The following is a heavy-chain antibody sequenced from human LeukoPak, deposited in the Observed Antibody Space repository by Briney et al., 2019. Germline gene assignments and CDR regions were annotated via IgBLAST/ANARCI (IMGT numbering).Heavy chain of an antibody. V-gene: IGHV3-30-3*01. D-gene: IGHD1-26*01. CDR3: VRDTGFLSSGSYQAPFDY. CDR1: GFTFITYA. CDR2: ISYDGINE. Sequence: GGSLRLSCAASGFTFITYAMHWVRQAPGKGLEWVAIISYDGINEYYADSAKGRFTISRDNSKNTLYLQMNSLRAEDTAVYYCVRDTGFLSSGSYQAPFDYWGQGTLVTVSS. J-gene: IGHJ4*02.